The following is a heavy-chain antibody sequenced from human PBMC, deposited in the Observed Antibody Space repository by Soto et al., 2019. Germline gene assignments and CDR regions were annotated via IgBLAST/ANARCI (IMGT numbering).Heavy chain of an antibody. CDR1: GFSLSTSRVG. CDR3: AHYRIFGDYMYYFDS. V-gene: IGHV2-5*02. J-gene: IGHJ4*02. D-gene: IGHD4-17*01. CDR2: IYWDDDK. Sequence: QITLKESGPTLVKPTQTLTLTCTFSGFSLSTSRVGVGWIRQPPGKALEWLALIYWDDDKGYSPSLKTRLTITTDTSKNQVVLTMTNIDPVDTATYYCAHYRIFGDYMYYFDSWGQGTLVTVSS.